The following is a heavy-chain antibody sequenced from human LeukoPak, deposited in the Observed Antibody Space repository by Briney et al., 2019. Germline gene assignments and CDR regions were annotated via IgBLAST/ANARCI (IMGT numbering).Heavy chain of an antibody. CDR1: GYTFTSNY. J-gene: IGHJ4*02. Sequence: GASVKVSCKASGYTFTSNYIHWVRRAPGQGLQWMGIINPSAGTTTYAQRFQGRVTMTRDTSTSTVYMELSSLRSEDTAVYYCARGVVVHEYTYGTFDYWGQGTLVTVSS. CDR2: INPSAGTT. D-gene: IGHD5-18*01. V-gene: IGHV1-46*01. CDR3: ARGVVVHEYTYGTFDY.